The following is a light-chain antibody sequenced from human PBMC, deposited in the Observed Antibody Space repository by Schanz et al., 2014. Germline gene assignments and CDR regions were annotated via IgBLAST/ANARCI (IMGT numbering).Light chain of an antibody. Sequence: QSALTQPASVSGSPGQSITLSCTGTSSDVGGYNYVSWYQQHPGKAPKLMIYDVSDRPSGVSNRFSGSKSGNTASLTISGLQPEDEADYYCCSCAGSTSVVFGGGTKLTVL. J-gene: IGLJ2*01. V-gene: IGLV2-14*01. CDR1: SSDVGGYNY. CDR2: DVS. CDR3: CSCAGSTSVV.